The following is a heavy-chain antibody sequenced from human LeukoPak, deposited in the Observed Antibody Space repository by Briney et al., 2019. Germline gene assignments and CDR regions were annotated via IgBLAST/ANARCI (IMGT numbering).Heavy chain of an antibody. CDR3: ARGLASGYPPIPFDY. Sequence: SETLSLTCAVYGESFSGYYWTWIRQPPGKSLEWIGEITDSGSTIYNSSLKSRVTISVDTSKNQFSLNLNSVTAADSAFYYCARGLASGYPPIPFDYWGQGTLVTVSS. J-gene: IGHJ4*02. CDR1: GESFSGYY. D-gene: IGHD3-3*01. V-gene: IGHV4-34*01. CDR2: ITDSGST.